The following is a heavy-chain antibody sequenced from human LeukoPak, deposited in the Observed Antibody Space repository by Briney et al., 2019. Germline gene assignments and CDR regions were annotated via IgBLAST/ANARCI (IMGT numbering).Heavy chain of an antibody. CDR2: IYYSGST. Sequence: PSETLSLTCTVSGGSISSYYWSWLRQPPGKGLEWIGYIYYSGSTNYNPSLKSRVTISVDTSKIQFSLKLNSVTAADTAVFYCARGDCSGGGCYRPYYPDAFYIWGQGTLVTVSS. D-gene: IGHD2-15*01. CDR1: GGSISSYY. CDR3: ARGDCSGGGCYRPYYPDAFYI. V-gene: IGHV4-59*01. J-gene: IGHJ3*02.